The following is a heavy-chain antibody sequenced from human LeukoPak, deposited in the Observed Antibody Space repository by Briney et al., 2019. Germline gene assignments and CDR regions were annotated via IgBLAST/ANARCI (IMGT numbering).Heavy chain of an antibody. V-gene: IGHV3-23*01. J-gene: IGHJ4*02. CDR2: ISGSGGST. Sequence: GGSLRLSCAASGFTFSSYGMHWVRQAPGKGLEWVSAISGSGGSTYYADSVKGRFTISRDNSKNTLYLQMNSLRAEDTAVYYCAKGGTIAAALYYFDYWGQGTLVTVSS. D-gene: IGHD6-13*01. CDR1: GFTFSSYG. CDR3: AKGGTIAAALYYFDY.